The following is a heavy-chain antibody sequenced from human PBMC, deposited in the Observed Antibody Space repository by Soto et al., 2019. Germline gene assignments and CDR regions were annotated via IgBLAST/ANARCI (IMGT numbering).Heavy chain of an antibody. D-gene: IGHD6-13*01. Sequence: HVQLVQSGTEVKKPGSSLEVSCKTSGGTLSNYTFNWVRQAPGQGLEWMGGIIPMFRTVNYPPKFQSRVTITADESTSTAYMETSSLRSEAAAVYYCATSRSWGLFGSDPDPARWVDPWGQGNLVTVSS. V-gene: IGHV1-69*01. CDR2: IIPMFRTV. CDR3: ATSRSWGLFGSDPDPARWVDP. J-gene: IGHJ5*02. CDR1: GGTLSNYT.